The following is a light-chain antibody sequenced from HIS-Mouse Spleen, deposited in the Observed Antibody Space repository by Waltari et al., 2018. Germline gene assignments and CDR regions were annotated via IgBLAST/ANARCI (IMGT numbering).Light chain of an antibody. CDR2: EDS. Sequence: SYALTQPPSVAGSPGQTARFTCAGEALPKNHAYWSQQKSGQAPVLVIYEDSKRPSGIPERFSGSSSGTMATLTISGAQVEDEADYYCYSTDSSGNHRVFGGGTKLTVL. CDR1: ALPKNH. J-gene: IGLJ2*01. V-gene: IGLV3-10*01. CDR3: YSTDSSGNHRV.